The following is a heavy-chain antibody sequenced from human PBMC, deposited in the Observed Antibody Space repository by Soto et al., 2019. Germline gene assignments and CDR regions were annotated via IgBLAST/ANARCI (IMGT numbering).Heavy chain of an antibody. CDR2: INPNSGGT. D-gene: IGHD5-12*01. CDR1: GYTFTGFF. CDR3: ARWDIVGNIFEY. V-gene: IGHV1-2*04. J-gene: IGHJ4*02. Sequence: GASVKVSCKASGYTFTGFFIHWVRQAPGQGLEWMGWINPNSGGTNYAQKFQGWVTMTRDTSISTAYMELSRLKSDDTAVYYCARWDIVGNIFEYWGQGTQVTGSS.